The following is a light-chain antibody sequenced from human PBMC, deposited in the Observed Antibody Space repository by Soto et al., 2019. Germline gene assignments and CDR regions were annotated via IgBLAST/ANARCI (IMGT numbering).Light chain of an antibody. Sequence: DIQMTQSPSTLSASLRDRVTITYRASQSIGSRLAWYQQKPGKAPKLLMYDASTLESGVPSRFSGSGSGTEFTLTISSLQADDFATYYCQQYQSYWTFGEGTKVEIK. CDR2: DAS. CDR1: QSIGSR. CDR3: QQYQSYWT. V-gene: IGKV1-5*01. J-gene: IGKJ1*01.